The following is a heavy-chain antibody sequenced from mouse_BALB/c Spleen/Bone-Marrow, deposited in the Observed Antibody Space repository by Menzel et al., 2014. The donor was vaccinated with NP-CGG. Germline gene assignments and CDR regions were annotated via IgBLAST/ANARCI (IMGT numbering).Heavy chain of an antibody. D-gene: IGHD2-14*01. CDR3: ARDLRYDWYFDD. Sequence: VKLQESGPGLVAPSQSLSITCTVSGFSLTSYGVHWVRQPPGKGLEWLGVIWAGGSTNYNSALMSRLSISKDNSKSQVFLKMNSLQTDDTAMYYCARDLRYDWYFDDWGAGTTVTVSS. J-gene: IGHJ1*01. CDR1: GFSLTSYG. CDR2: IWAGGST. V-gene: IGHV2-9*02.